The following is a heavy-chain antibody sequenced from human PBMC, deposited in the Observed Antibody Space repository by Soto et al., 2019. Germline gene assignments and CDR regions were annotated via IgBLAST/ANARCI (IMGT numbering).Heavy chain of an antibody. V-gene: IGHV1-18*01. CDR1: GYSFTNNG. D-gene: IGHD3-10*01. Sequence: ASVKVSCKASGYSFTNNGISWGRQAPGQGLEWMGWISAYNGNTNYAQKLQGRVTMTTDTSTSTAYMELRSLRSDDTAVYYCARADGSGSYSLFDYWGQGTLVTVSS. CDR2: ISAYNGNT. J-gene: IGHJ4*02. CDR3: ARADGSGSYSLFDY.